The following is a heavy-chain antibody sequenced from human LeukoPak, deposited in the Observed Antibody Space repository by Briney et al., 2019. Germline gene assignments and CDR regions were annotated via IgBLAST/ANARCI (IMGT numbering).Heavy chain of an antibody. J-gene: IGHJ4*02. CDR2: LSGSGGGT. CDR3: AKATIGAADANFDY. CDR1: GITLSNYG. V-gene: IGHV3-23*01. Sequence: GGSLRLSCAVSGITLSNYGMSWVRQAPGKGLEWVAGLSGSGGGTNYADSVKGRFTISRDTSKNTLSLQMNSLRAEDTAVYYCAKATIGAADANFDYWGQGTRVTVSS. D-gene: IGHD6-13*01.